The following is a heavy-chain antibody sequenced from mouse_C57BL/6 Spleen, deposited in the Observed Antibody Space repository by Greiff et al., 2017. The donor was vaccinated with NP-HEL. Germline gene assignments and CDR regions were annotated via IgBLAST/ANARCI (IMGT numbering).Heavy chain of an antibody. CDR3: ARILDSSGYPFAY. V-gene: IGHV5-6*01. D-gene: IGHD3-2*02. CDR1: GFTFSSYG. Sequence: EVKLMESGGDLVKPGGSLKLSCAASGFTFSSYGMSWVRQTPDKRLEWVATISSGGSYTYYPDSVKGRFTMSRDNAKNTLYLQKSSLKSEDTAMYYCARILDSSGYPFAYWGQGTLVTVSA. CDR2: ISSGGSYT. J-gene: IGHJ3*01.